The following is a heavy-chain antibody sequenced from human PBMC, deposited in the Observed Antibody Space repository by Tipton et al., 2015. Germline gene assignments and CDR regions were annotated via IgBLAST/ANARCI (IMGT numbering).Heavy chain of an antibody. CDR3: VAARVPTRPHELGVWYDP. J-gene: IGHJ5*02. Sequence: TLSLTCAVFGYSISSGYYWGWIRQPPGKGLEWIGSIYHSGTTYSNPSLKSRVTISVDTARNQFSLKVNSVTAADTAVYYCVAARVPTRPHELGVWYDPWGPGTLVTVSS. D-gene: IGHD7-27*01. V-gene: IGHV4-38-2*01. CDR2: IYHSGTT. CDR1: GYSISSGYY.